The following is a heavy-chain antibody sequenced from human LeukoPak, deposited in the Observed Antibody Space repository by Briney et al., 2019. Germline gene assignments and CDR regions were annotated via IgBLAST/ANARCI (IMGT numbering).Heavy chain of an antibody. D-gene: IGHD1-26*01. Sequence: SETLSLTCTASGDSTSSDRYYGGWVRQPPGKGLEWIGNIYYSGSTYYNPSLKSRVTMSVDTSKNQFFLKLNSVTAAGTAVYYCARGRPYSGGYHLDYWGQGTLVTVSA. J-gene: IGHJ4*02. CDR2: IYYSGST. CDR3: ARGRPYSGGYHLDY. CDR1: GDSTSSDRYY. V-gene: IGHV4-39*02.